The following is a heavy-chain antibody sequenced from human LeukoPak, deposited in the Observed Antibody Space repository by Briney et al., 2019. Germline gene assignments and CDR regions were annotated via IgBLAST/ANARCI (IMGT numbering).Heavy chain of an antibody. CDR2: ISVYNNYT. V-gene: IGHV1-18*01. CDR3: ARETYSGSYYCAFDI. Sequence: GASVKVSCKTSGYTFNTYGISWVRQAPGQGLEWMGWISVYNNYTNYAQKLQGRVTMTTDTSTNTAYMELRSLRSDDTAVYYCARETYSGSYYCAFDIWGQGTMVTVSS. J-gene: IGHJ3*02. CDR1: GYTFNTYG. D-gene: IGHD1-26*01.